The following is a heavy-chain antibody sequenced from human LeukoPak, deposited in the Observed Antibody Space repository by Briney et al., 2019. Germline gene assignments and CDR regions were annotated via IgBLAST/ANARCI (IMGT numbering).Heavy chain of an antibody. CDR2: IATPGDT. CDR1: GFTFSSHD. J-gene: IGHJ6*02. CDR3: ARGYCSGGRCYLYYGMDV. D-gene: IGHD2-15*01. V-gene: IGHV3-13*01. Sequence: GGSLRLSCAASGFTFSSHDMHWVRQVTGKGLEWVSGIATPGDTYYLDSVKGRFTISRENAKNSLYLQMNSLSVEDTAVYYCARGYCSGGRCYLYYGMDVWGQGTTATVSS.